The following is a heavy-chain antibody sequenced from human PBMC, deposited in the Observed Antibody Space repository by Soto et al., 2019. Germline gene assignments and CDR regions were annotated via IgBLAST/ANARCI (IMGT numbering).Heavy chain of an antibody. CDR3: ASGLVIRPYSFLGMDV. Sequence: QVQLQASGPGLVKPSQTLSLTCSVSGGSISSGDYFWSWLRQSPGKGLEWIVHISSIGSTYYNPSLKSRVSVSRDTSKNPFALKLSSLTTTDTAVYYCASGLVIRPYSFLGMDVWGQGMTVTFSS. V-gene: IGHV4-30-4*01. CDR2: ISSIGST. J-gene: IGHJ6*01. CDR1: GGSISSGDYF. D-gene: IGHD3-9*01.